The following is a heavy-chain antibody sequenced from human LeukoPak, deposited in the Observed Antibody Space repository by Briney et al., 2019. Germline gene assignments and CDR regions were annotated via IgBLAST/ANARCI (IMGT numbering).Heavy chain of an antibody. D-gene: IGHD6-13*01. CDR1: GGSISSYY. J-gene: IGHJ5*02. V-gene: IGHV4-4*07. CDR2: IYTSGST. CDR3: ARRRAEGGSNGHYNWFDP. Sequence: PSETLSLTCTVSGGSISSYYWNWIRQPAGKGLEWIGRIYTSGSTSYNPSLESRVTISVDTSKNQFSLKLSSVTAADTAVYYCARRRAEGGSNGHYNWFDPWGQGILVTVSS.